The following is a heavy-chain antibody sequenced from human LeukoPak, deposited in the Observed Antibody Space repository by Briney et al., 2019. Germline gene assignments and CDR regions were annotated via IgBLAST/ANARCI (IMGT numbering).Heavy chain of an antibody. CDR3: ARYDITAAGPYFDY. CDR1: GFTFSSYE. CDR2: ISSSGSTI. Sequence: GGSLRLSCAASGFTFSSYEMNWVRQAPGKGLEWVSYISSSGSTIYYADSVKGRFTIPRDNAKNSLYLQMNSLRAEDTAVYYCARYDITAAGPYFDYWGQGTLVTVSS. D-gene: IGHD6-13*01. J-gene: IGHJ4*02. V-gene: IGHV3-48*03.